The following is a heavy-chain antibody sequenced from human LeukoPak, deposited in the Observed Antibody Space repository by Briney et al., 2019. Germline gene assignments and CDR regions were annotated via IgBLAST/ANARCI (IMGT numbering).Heavy chain of an antibody. D-gene: IGHD3-22*01. Sequence: EASVTVSCKASGYTFTSYYMHWVRQAPGQGLEWMGIINPSGGSTSYAQKFQGRVTMTRDTSTSTVYMELSSLRSEDTAVYYCARFYDSSGYYSQTYDYWGQGTLVTVSS. V-gene: IGHV1-46*01. CDR1: GYTFTSYY. CDR2: INPSGGST. CDR3: ARFYDSSGYYSQTYDY. J-gene: IGHJ4*02.